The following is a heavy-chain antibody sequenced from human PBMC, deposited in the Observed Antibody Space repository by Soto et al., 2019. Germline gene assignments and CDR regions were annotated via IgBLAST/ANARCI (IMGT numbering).Heavy chain of an antibody. Sequence: GGSLRLSCAASGFTFSSYSMNWVRQAPGKGLEWVSYISSSSTIYYADSVKGRFTISRDNAKNSLYLQMNSLRDEDTAVYYCARAFAYYDILTGYFDYWGQGTLVTVSS. V-gene: IGHV3-48*02. CDR3: ARAFAYYDILTGYFDY. CDR2: ISSSSTI. CDR1: GFTFSSYS. D-gene: IGHD3-9*01. J-gene: IGHJ4*02.